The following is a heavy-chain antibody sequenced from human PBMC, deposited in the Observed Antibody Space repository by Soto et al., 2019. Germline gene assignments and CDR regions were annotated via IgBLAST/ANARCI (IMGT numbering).Heavy chain of an antibody. V-gene: IGHV4-39*01. J-gene: IGHJ4*02. D-gene: IGHD3-9*01. CDR2: IYSGGST. CDR3: ARGPSATWLFDY. CDR1: GGAISGRSNY. Sequence: QLQLRESGPGLLKPSETLSLTCAVSGGAISGRSNYWGWIRQPPGKGLEYIGSIYSGGSTYYNPSLTGLVTLSGAATPNQFSLWLTSVTAADSAVYYCARGPSATWLFDYWGLGTLVTVSS.